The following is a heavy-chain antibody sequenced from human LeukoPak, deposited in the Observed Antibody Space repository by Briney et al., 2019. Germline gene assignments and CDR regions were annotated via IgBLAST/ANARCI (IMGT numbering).Heavy chain of an antibody. J-gene: IGHJ3*02. V-gene: IGHV3-33*06. Sequence: GGSLRLSCAASGFTFSSYEMNWVRQAPGKGLEWVAVIWYDGSNKYYADSVKGRFTISRDNSKNTLYLQMNSLRAEDTAVYYCAKDYGRLRAAAGGAFDIWGQGTMVTVSS. CDR2: IWYDGSNK. CDR3: AKDYGRLRAAAGGAFDI. D-gene: IGHD6-13*01. CDR1: GFTFSSYE.